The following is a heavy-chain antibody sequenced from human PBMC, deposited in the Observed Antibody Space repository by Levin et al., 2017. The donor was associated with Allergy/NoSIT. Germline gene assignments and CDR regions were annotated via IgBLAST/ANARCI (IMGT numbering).Heavy chain of an antibody. V-gene: IGHV3-30*18. D-gene: IGHD6-19*01. CDR2: ISYDGSNK. Sequence: GESLKISCAASGFTFSSYGMHWVRQAPGKGLEWVAVISYDGSNKYYADSVKGRFTISRDNSKNTLYLQMNSLRAEDTAVYYCAKDGSPTGIAVHYYYYGMDVWGQGTTVTVSS. CDR1: GFTFSSYG. J-gene: IGHJ6*02. CDR3: AKDGSPTGIAVHYYYYGMDV.